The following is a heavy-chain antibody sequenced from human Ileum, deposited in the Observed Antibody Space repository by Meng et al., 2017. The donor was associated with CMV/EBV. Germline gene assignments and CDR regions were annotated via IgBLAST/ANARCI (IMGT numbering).Heavy chain of an antibody. CDR3: AKGTGYPNWFDP. CDR1: GFTFSSSC. D-gene: IGHD3/OR15-3a*01. V-gene: IGHV3-74*01. CDR2: IDGDGSTT. J-gene: IGHJ5*02. Sequence: GESLKISCAASGFTFSSSCMHWVRQAPGKGLVWVSRIDGDGSTTNYADSVKGRFTISRDNAKNTLYLQMNSLRADDTAVYYCAKGTGYPNWFDPWGQGTLVTVSS.